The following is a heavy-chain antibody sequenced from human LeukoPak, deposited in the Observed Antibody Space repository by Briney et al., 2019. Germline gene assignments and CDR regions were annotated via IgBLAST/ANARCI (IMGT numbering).Heavy chain of an antibody. CDR1: GGSVSSGSYY. CDR2: IYYSGRT. Sequence: SETLSLTCTVSGGSVSSGSYYWRWIRQPPGKGLERIGYIYYSGRTNYNPSLKSRVTISVDTSKNQFSLKLSSVTAADTAVYYCARDGWGSYYGSGSPRYFDYWGQGTLVTVSS. CDR3: ARDGWGSYYGSGSPRYFDY. J-gene: IGHJ4*02. D-gene: IGHD3-10*01. V-gene: IGHV4-61*01.